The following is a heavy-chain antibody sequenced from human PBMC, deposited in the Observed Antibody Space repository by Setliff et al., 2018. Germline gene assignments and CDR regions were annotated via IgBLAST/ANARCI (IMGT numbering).Heavy chain of an antibody. Sequence: SETLSLTCTVSGGSISSSSYYWGWIRQPPGKGLEWIGSIYYSGSTYYNPSLKSRVTISMDTSKNQFSLKLSSVTAADTAVYYCARPRGGVEGYFDCWGQGTLVTVSS. J-gene: IGHJ4*02. V-gene: IGHV4-39*01. D-gene: IGHD2-15*01. CDR3: ARPRGGVEGYFDC. CDR2: IYYSGST. CDR1: GGSISSSSYY.